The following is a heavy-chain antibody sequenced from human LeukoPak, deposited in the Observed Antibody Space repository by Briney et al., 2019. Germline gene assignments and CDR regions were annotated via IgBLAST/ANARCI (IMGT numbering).Heavy chain of an antibody. CDR1: GFTFSSYW. J-gene: IGHJ4*02. V-gene: IGHV3-7*01. CDR2: IKQDGSEK. D-gene: IGHD6-19*01. CDR3: ARASFRGWSSPVSY. Sequence: GGSLRLSCAASGFTFSSYWMNWVRQAPGKGLEWVANIKQDGSEKYYVDSVKGRFTISRDNAKNSLYLQMNSLRAEDTAVYYCARASFRGWSSPVSYWGQGTLVTVSS.